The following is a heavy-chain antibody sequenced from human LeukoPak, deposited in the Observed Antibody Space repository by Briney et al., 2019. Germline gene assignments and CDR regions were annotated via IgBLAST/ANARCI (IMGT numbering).Heavy chain of an antibody. CDR1: GFTFSSYG. D-gene: IGHD2-15*01. J-gene: IGHJ6*03. CDR2: ISGSGGST. V-gene: IGHV3-23*01. Sequence: PGGSLRLSCAASGFTFSSYGMSWVRQAPGKGLEWVSAISGSGGSTYYADSVKGRFTISRDNAKNSLYLQMNSLRAEDTAVYYCARDTLYVGYYYYYMDVWGKGTTVTVSS. CDR3: ARDTLYVGYYYYYMDV.